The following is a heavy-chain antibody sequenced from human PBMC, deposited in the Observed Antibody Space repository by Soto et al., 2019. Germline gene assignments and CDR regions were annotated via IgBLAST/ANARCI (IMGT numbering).Heavy chain of an antibody. Sequence: EAQLLESGGGLVQPGESLRLSCAASGFTFSNYAMSWVRQAPGKGLEWVSVVSDDGGTTFYADSVRARFTISRENSKNTLDLQMNCIKAEDTAVYYCAKADTGHFRPFEYCGQGTLVTDSS. D-gene: IGHD3-9*01. CDR2: VSDDGGTT. V-gene: IGHV3-23*01. CDR1: GFTFSNYA. CDR3: AKADTGHFRPFEY. J-gene: IGHJ4*02.